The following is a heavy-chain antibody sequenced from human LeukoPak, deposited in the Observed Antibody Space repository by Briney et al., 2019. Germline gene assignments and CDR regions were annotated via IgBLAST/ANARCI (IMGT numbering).Heavy chain of an antibody. J-gene: IGHJ6*03. CDR1: GGSVNRYY. CDR3: ARSTNYYYFYLDV. V-gene: IGHV4-59*02. CDR2: IYYSGAA. Sequence: PSETLSLTCTVSGGSVNRYYWSWIRQPPGKGLEWIGFIYYSGAANYSLSLESRVTISIDTSRNQISLRLTSVTAADTAVYFCARSTNYYYFYLDVWGRGTTVTVSS.